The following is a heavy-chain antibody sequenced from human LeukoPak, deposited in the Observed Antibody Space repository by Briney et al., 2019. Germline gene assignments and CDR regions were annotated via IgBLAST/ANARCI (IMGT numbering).Heavy chain of an antibody. V-gene: IGHV1-8*01. CDR1: GYTFTSYD. CDR3: TRGGPVAGTHKYFQL. CDR2: MNPNNGNT. Sequence: ASVKVSCKASGYTFTSYDINWVRQATGQGLEWMGWMNPNNGNTDYAQKFQGRVTLTRNTSISTAYMELSSLRSEDTAVYYCTRGGPVAGTHKYFQLWGQGTLVTVSS. D-gene: IGHD6-19*01. J-gene: IGHJ1*01.